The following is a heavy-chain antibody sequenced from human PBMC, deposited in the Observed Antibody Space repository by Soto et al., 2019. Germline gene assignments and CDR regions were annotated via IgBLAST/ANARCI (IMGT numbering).Heavy chain of an antibody. CDR3: ARKKYCSSTSCYHAGGYYNYYGMDV. V-gene: IGHV3-53*05. CDR1: GFSVNTHH. Sequence: PGGSLRLSCAASGFSVNTHHMTWVRQAPGRGPAWVSNIYPAGETFYADSVKGRFTISRDNSKNTLYLQMNSLRSEDTAVYYCARKKYCSSTSCYHAGGYYNYYGMDVWGQGTTVTVSS. CDR2: IYPAGET. J-gene: IGHJ6*02. D-gene: IGHD2-2*01.